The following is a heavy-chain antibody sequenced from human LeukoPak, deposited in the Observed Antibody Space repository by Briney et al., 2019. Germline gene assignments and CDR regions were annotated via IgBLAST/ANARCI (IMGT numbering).Heavy chain of an antibody. CDR3: ARGAYCSSINCCGFDY. CDR1: GGSFTAFY. D-gene: IGHD2-2*01. Sequence: SETLSLTCTVYGGSFTAFYWSWIRQPPGKGLEWIGEVNHSGTTNYNPSLKSRVTLSVDTSKNQFSLKLSSVTAADTAVYYCARGAYCSSINCCGFDYWGQGTQVTASS. V-gene: IGHV4-34*01. J-gene: IGHJ4*02. CDR2: VNHSGTT.